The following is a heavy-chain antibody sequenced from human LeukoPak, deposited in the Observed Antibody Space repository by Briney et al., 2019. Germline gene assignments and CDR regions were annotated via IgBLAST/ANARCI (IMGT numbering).Heavy chain of an antibody. V-gene: IGHV1-69*13. D-gene: IGHD5-24*01. Sequence: GPPVKVSCKASGGTFSSYAISWVRQAPGQGLEWMGGIIPIFGTANYAQKFQGRVTITADESTSTAYMELSSPRSEDTAVYYCARDAAWTRDGYNYLAQYFDYWGQGTLVTVSS. CDR2: IIPIFGTA. J-gene: IGHJ4*02. CDR3: ARDAAWTRDGYNYLAQYFDY. CDR1: GGTFSSYA.